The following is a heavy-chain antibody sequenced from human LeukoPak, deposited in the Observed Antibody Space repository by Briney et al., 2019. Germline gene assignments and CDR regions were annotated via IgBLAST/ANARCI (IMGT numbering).Heavy chain of an antibody. D-gene: IGHD4-17*01. V-gene: IGHV3-48*03. CDR1: GFTFSSYE. CDR3: ARAGLSGDLD. CDR2: ISSSGSTI. J-gene: IGHJ4*02. Sequence: GGSLRLSCAASGFTFSSYEMNWVRQAPGKGLEWVSYISSSGSTIYYADSVKGRFTISRDNAKNSLYLQMNSLRAEDTAVYYCARAGLSGDLDWGQGTLVTVSS.